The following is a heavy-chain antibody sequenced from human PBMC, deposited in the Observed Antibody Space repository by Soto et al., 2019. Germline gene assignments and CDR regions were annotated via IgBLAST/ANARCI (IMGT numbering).Heavy chain of an antibody. CDR3: ARKQSGEHFDY. J-gene: IGHJ4*02. CDR2: IYYSGSA. Sequence: QVQLQESGPGLVKPSQTLSLTCTVSGGSINSGDFYWSWFRQHPEKGLEWIGYIYYSGSANYNPSLKSRVTISVDTSKNQFSLRVTSLTAADTAVYYCARKQSGEHFDYWGQGTLVTVSS. V-gene: IGHV4-31*03. D-gene: IGHD3-10*01. CDR1: GGSINSGDFY.